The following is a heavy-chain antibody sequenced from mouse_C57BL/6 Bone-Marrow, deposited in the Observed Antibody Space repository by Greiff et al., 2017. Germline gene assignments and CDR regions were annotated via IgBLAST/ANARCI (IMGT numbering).Heavy chain of an antibody. Sequence: VKLMESGAELVRPGASVTLSCKASGYTFTDYEMHWVKQTPVHGLEWIGAIDPETGGTAYNQKFKGKAILTAAKSSSTAYMELRSLTSEDSAVYYCTKEAYWGQGTLVTVSA. CDR1: GYTFTDYE. J-gene: IGHJ3*01. CDR2: IDPETGGT. CDR3: TKEAY. V-gene: IGHV1-15*01.